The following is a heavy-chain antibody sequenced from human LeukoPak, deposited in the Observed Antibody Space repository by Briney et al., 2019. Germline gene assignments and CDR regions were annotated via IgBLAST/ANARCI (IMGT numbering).Heavy chain of an antibody. CDR1: GLRFSNYG. D-gene: IGHD1-26*01. CDR3: ATDRNSGKYYDY. CDR2: IWYDGSNQ. J-gene: IGHJ4*02. V-gene: IGHV3-33*01. Sequence: GGSLRLSCAASGLRFSNYGMHWVRQAPGKGLEWVAVIWYDGSNQYYVDSVKGRFTVSRDNAKNTLYLQMDSLRAEDTAVYYCATDRNSGKYYDYWGQGTLVTVSS.